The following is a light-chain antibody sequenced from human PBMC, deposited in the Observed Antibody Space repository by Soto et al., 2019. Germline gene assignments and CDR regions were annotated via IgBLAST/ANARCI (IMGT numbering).Light chain of an antibody. CDR2: AAS. CDR3: QQLDSYPYS. V-gene: IGKV1-9*01. CDR1: QGVTTY. J-gene: IGKJ2*03. Sequence: DTQLTQSPSFLSASVGDRVTITCRANQGVTTYLAWYQQNPEKAPKLLIYAASTLQSGVPSRFSGSGSGTEFTLTISSLQPEDSATYYCQQLDSYPYSFGQGTKLEIK.